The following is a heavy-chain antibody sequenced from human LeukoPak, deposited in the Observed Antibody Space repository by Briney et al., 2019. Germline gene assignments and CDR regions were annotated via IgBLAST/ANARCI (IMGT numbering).Heavy chain of an antibody. V-gene: IGHV4-34*01. CDR3: ARGYCSSTSCHKTRFDP. Sequence: SETLSLTCAVYGGSFSGYYWSWIRQPPGKGLEWIGQINHSGSTNYNPSLKSRVTISVDTSKNQFSLKLSSVTAADTAVYYCARGYCSSTSCHKTRFDPWGQGTLSPSPQ. J-gene: IGHJ5*02. CDR2: INHSGST. CDR1: GGSFSGYY. D-gene: IGHD2-2*02.